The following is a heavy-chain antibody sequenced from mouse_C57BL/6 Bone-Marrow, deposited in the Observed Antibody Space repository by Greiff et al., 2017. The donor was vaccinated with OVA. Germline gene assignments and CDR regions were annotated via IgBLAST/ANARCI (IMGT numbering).Heavy chain of an antibody. V-gene: IGHV14-2*01. J-gene: IGHJ1*03. CDR1: GFNIKDYY. CDR3: ARRGYYGSSHWYFDV. Sequence: VQLQQSGAELVKPGASVKLSCTASGFNIKDYYMHWVKQRTEQGLAWIGRIDPEDGETTYAPKFQGQATIPADTSSNTAYLQLSSLTSEDTAVYYCARRGYYGSSHWYFDVWGTGTTVTVSS. D-gene: IGHD1-1*01. CDR2: IDPEDGET.